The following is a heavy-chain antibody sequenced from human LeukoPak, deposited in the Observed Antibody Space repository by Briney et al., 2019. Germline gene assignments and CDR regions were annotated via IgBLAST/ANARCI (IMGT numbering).Heavy chain of an antibody. D-gene: IGHD1-26*01. CDR1: GDSISNNY. J-gene: IGHJ4*02. V-gene: IGHV4-59*08. CDR2: IYSSGSN. CDR3: ARHGLKLVGASTVYFDN. Sequence: KSSETLSLTCTVSGDSISNNYWSWLRQSPGKELEWIGYIYSSGSNDYNPSLKSRVTLSVDTSKNQFSLKLNSVTAADTGVYYCARHGLKLVGASTVYFDNWGQGTLVTVSS.